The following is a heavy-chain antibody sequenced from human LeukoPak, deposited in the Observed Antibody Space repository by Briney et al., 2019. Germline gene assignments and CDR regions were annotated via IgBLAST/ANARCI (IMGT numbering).Heavy chain of an antibody. CDR1: GGSISSYY. Sequence: SETLSLTCTVSGGSISSYYWSWIRQPPGKGLEWIGYIYYSGSTNYNPSPKSRVTISVDTSKNQFSLKLSSVTAADTAVYYCARDRGYDFWSGYYNTNWFDPWGQGTLVTVSS. CDR3: ARDRGYDFWSGYYNTNWFDP. V-gene: IGHV4-59*01. CDR2: IYYSGST. J-gene: IGHJ5*02. D-gene: IGHD3-3*01.